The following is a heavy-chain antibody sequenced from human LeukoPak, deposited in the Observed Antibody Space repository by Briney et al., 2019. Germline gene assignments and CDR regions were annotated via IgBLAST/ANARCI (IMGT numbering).Heavy chain of an antibody. CDR1: GFTFSSYG. D-gene: IGHD6-6*01. V-gene: IGHV3-23*01. CDR3: AKTPSSSSAGYYYYMDV. J-gene: IGHJ6*03. CDR2: ISGSGGST. Sequence: GGSLRLSCAASGFTFSSYGMSWVRQAPGKGLEWVSAISGSGGSTYYADSVKGRFTISRDNSKNTLYLQMNSLRAEDTAVYYCAKTPSSSSAGYYYYMDVWGKGTTVTVSS.